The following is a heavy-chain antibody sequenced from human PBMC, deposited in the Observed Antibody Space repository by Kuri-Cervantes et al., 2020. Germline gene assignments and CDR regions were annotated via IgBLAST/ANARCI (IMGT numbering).Heavy chain of an antibody. CDR2: IYPRGST. D-gene: IGHD3-16*01. J-gene: IGHJ4*02. CDR1: GGSISSYY. V-gene: IGHV4-4*07. CDR3: ARGEGGDN. Sequence: SETLSLTCTVSGGSISSYYWSWIRQPAGKGLAWNWRIYPRGSTNYNPSLKSRVTMSVDTSKNQFSLKLSSVTAADTAVYYCARGEGGDNWGQGTLVTVSS.